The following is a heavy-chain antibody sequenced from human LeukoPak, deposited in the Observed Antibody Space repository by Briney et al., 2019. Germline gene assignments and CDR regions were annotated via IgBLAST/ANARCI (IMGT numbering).Heavy chain of an antibody. CDR2: INHSGST. D-gene: IGHD3-10*01. V-gene: IGHV4-34*01. Sequence: PGGSLRLSCADSEFTFSTYWMSWIRQPPGKGLEWIGEINHSGSTNYNPSLKSRVTISVDTSKNQFSLKLSSVTAADTAVYYCARDNYYGSGSSDYWGQGTLVTVSS. CDR1: EFTFSTYW. CDR3: ARDNYYGSGSSDY. J-gene: IGHJ4*02.